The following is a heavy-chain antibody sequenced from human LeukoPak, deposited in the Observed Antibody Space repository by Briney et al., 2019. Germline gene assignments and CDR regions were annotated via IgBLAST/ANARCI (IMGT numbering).Heavy chain of an antibody. J-gene: IGHJ4*02. D-gene: IGHD4-17*01. CDR3: ARATTVTTYLDY. Sequence: GGSLRLSCAASGFTFSSYWMHWVRQAPGKGLVWVSRINSDGSSTSYADSVKGRFTISRDNAKNTLYLQMNSLRAEDTAVYYYARATTVTTYLDYWGQGTLVTVSS. CDR1: GFTFSSYW. CDR2: INSDGSST. V-gene: IGHV3-74*01.